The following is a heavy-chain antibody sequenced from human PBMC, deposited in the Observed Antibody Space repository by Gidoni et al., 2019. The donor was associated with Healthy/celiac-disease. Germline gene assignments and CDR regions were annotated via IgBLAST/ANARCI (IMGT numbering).Heavy chain of an antibody. D-gene: IGHD6-6*01. CDR2: IYTSGST. J-gene: IGHJ3*02. Sequence: QVQLQESGPGLVKPSQTLSLTCTVSGGSIRSGSYYWSWIRQPAGKGLEWIGRIYTSGSTNYNPSLKSRVTISVDTSKNQFSLKLSSVTAADTAVYYCARGGFSSSSGFAFDIWGQGTMVTVSS. CDR3: ARGGFSSSSGFAFDI. V-gene: IGHV4-61*02. CDR1: GGSIRSGSYY.